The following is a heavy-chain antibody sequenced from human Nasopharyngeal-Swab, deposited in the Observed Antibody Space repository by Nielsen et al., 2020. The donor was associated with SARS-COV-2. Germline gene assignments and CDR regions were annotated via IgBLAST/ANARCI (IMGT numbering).Heavy chain of an antibody. V-gene: IGHV3-23*01. D-gene: IGHD3-16*01. CDR2: ITGSGDAT. J-gene: IGHJ6*02. Sequence: GESLKISCGASGFTFSSYTMSWVRQAPGRGLEWVSAITGSGDATNYADSVRGRFTISRDNSKSTLYLQMNSLRAEDTAEYFCAKDGVRLNGIDVWGQRTTVTVSS. CDR3: AKDGVRLNGIDV. CDR1: GFTFSSYT.